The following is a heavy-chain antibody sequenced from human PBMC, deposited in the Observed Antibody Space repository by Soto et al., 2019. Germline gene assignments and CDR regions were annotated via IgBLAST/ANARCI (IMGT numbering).Heavy chain of an antibody. J-gene: IGHJ6*02. CDR3: ARGGYCSSTSCYTHYYYYGMDV. CDR1: GYTFTGYD. D-gene: IGHD2-2*02. CDR2: MNPNSGNT. Sequence: ASVKVSCKASGYTFTGYDINWVRQATGQGLEWMGWMNPNSGNTGYAQKFQGRVTMTRNTSISTAYMELSSLRSEDTAVYYCARGGYCSSTSCYTHYYYYGMDVWGQGTTVTVSS. V-gene: IGHV1-8*01.